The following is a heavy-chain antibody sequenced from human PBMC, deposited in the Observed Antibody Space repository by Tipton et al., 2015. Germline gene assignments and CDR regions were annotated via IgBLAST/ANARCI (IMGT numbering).Heavy chain of an antibody. V-gene: IGHV4-59*01. Sequence: TLSLTCTVSGGSISSYYWSWIRQPPGKGLEWIGYIYYSGSTNYNPSLKSRVTISVDTSKNQFFLKLSSVTAADTAVYYCARGGIQLWFHAFDIWGQGTMVTVSS. CDR3: ARGGIQLWFHAFDI. J-gene: IGHJ3*02. D-gene: IGHD5-18*01. CDR1: GGSISSYY. CDR2: IYYSGST.